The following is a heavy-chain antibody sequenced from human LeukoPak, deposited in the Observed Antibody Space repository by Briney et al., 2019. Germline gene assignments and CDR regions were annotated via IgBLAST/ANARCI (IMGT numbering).Heavy chain of an antibody. CDR2: IYYSGST. V-gene: IGHV4-59*01. D-gene: IGHD6-19*01. CDR3: ASRSGWYVEY. Sequence: SETQSLTCTVSGGSISSYYWSWIRQPPGKGLEWIGYIYYSGSTNYNPSLKSRVTISVDTSKNQFSLKLSSVTAADTAVYYCASRSGWYVEYWGQGTLVTVSS. CDR1: GGSISSYY. J-gene: IGHJ4*02.